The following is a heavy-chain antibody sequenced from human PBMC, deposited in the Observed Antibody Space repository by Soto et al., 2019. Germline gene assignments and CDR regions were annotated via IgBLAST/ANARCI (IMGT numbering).Heavy chain of an antibody. Sequence: SETLSLTCTVSGGSISSYYWSWIRQPPGKGLEWIGYIYYSGSTNYNPSLKSRVTISVDTSKNQFSLKLSSVTAADTAVYYCARGEWAQQLAEPLFDYWGQGTLVTVSS. CDR3: ARGEWAQQLAEPLFDY. J-gene: IGHJ4*02. CDR1: GGSISSYY. V-gene: IGHV4-59*01. CDR2: IYYSGST. D-gene: IGHD6-13*01.